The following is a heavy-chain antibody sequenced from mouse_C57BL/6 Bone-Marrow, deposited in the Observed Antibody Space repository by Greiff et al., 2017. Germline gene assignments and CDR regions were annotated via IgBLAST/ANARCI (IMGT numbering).Heavy chain of an antibody. J-gene: IGHJ2*01. D-gene: IGHD1-1*01. CDR2: INPGSGGT. V-gene: IGHV1-54*01. CDR1: GYAFTNYL. Sequence: QVQLKQSGAELVRPGTSVKVSCKASGYAFTNYLIEWVKQRPGQGLAWIGVINPGSGGTNYNEKFKGKATLTADKSSSTAYMQLSSLTSEDSAVYFCARNRITTYFDYWCQGTTLTVSS. CDR3: ARNRITTYFDY.